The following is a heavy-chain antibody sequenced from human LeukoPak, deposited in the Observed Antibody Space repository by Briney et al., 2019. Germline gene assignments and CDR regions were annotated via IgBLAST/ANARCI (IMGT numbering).Heavy chain of an antibody. D-gene: IGHD7-27*01. CDR1: GYTFTTYY. Sequence: ASVKVSCKASGYTFTTYYMRWVRQAPGQGLEWMGIIYPSGGSTSDAQKFQGRVTMTRDTSTRTVYMELSSLRSEDTAVYYCARVLQTGVDWFDPWGQGTLVTASS. J-gene: IGHJ5*02. CDR3: ARVLQTGVDWFDP. V-gene: IGHV1-46*01. CDR2: IYPSGGST.